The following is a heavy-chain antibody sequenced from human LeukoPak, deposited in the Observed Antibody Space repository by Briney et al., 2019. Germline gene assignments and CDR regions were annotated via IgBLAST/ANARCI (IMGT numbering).Heavy chain of an antibody. CDR2: IYYSGST. CDR3: ARRTTVVTRYAFDI. V-gene: IGHV4-31*03. CDR1: GGSISSGGYY. Sequence: SETLSLTCTVSGGSISSGGYYWSWIRQHPGKGLEWIGYIYYSGSTYYNPSLKSRVTISVDTSKNQFSLKLSSVTAADTAVYYCARRTTVVTRYAFDIWGQGTMVTVSS. D-gene: IGHD4-23*01. J-gene: IGHJ3*02.